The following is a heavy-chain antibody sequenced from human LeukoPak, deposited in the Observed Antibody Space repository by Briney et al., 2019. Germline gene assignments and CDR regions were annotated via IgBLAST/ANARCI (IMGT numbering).Heavy chain of an antibody. CDR2: INHSGST. CDR1: GGSFSGYY. CDR3: ARGRPAPSLNYYYGMDV. Sequence: SETPSLTCAVYGGSFSGYYWSWIRQPPGKGLEWIGEINHSGSTNYNPPLKSRVTISVDTSKNQFSLKLSSVTAADTAVYYCARGRPAPSLNYYYGMDVWGQGTTVTVSS. V-gene: IGHV4-34*01. J-gene: IGHJ6*02.